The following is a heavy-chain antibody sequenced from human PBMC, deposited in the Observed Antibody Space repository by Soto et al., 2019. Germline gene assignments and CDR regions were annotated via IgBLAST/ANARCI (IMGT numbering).Heavy chain of an antibody. J-gene: IGHJ4*02. CDR2: IHSGST. D-gene: IGHD6-19*01. Sequence: SETLSLTCTVSGGSISSDYWNWIRQPPGKGLEWIGYIHSGSTTYSASLKSRLTISVDTSKNHFSLKLTSVTAADTAVYFCARRGSRLSVAVAAFDYWSQGTLVTVSS. CDR1: GGSISSDY. V-gene: IGHV4-4*08. CDR3: ARRGSRLSVAVAAFDY.